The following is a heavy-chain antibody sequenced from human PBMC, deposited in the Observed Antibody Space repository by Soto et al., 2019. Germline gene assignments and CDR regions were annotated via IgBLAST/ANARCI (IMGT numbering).Heavy chain of an antibody. CDR3: ARDLWFGDAYGMDV. Sequence: TLSLTCNVSGGSISNGGYYWNWIRQHPGKGLEWIGYIYYTVSTYYNLSLKSRVVISIDTSKNQFSLKLSSVTVADTAVYYCARDLWFGDAYGMDVWGQGTTVSVSS. CDR2: IYYTVST. J-gene: IGHJ6*02. D-gene: IGHD3-10*01. CDR1: GGSISNGGYY. V-gene: IGHV4-31*03.